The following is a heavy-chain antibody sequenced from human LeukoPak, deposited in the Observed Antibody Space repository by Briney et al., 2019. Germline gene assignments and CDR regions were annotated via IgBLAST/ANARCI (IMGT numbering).Heavy chain of an antibody. CDR2: IYYSGST. D-gene: IGHD2-21*02. Sequence: PSETLSLTCTVSGGSISSSSYYWGWIRQPPGKGLEWIGSIYYSGSTYYNPSLKSRVTISVDTSKNQFSLKLSSVTAADTAVYYCARHRVSRYCGGGCYSDYWGQGTLVTVSS. J-gene: IGHJ4*02. CDR3: ARHRVSRYCGGGCYSDY. CDR1: GGSISSSSYY. V-gene: IGHV4-39*01.